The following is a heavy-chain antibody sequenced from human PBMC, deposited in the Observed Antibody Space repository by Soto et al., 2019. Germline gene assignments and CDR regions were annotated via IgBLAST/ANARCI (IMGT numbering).Heavy chain of an antibody. V-gene: IGHV4-39*01. Sequence: PSETLSLTCTVSGGSISSSSYYWGWIRQPPGKGLEWIGSIYYSGSTYYNPSLKSRVTISVDTSKNQFSLKLSSVTAADTAVYYCARQATWTYVVHPCGQGTLVTVSS. CDR3: ARQATWTYVVHP. J-gene: IGHJ5*02. D-gene: IGHD2-21*01. CDR2: IYYSGST. CDR1: GGSISSSSYY.